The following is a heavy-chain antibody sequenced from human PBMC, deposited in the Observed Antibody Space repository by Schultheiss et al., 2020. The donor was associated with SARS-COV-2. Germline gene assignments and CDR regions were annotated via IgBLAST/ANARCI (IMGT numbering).Heavy chain of an antibody. CDR1: GFTFSSYA. V-gene: IGHV3-48*01. D-gene: IGHD2-8*01. J-gene: IGHJ6*02. CDR2: ISSSSSTI. CDR3: AKDRQGDIVLMGPPYGMDV. Sequence: GESLKISCAASGFTFSSYAMSWVRQAPGKGLEWVSYISSSSSTIYYADSVKGRFTISRDNAKNSLYLQMNSLRAEDTAVYYCAKDRQGDIVLMGPPYGMDVWGQGTTVTVSS.